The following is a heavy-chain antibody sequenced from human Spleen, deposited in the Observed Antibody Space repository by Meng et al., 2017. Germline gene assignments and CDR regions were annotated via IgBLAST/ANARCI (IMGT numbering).Heavy chain of an antibody. CDR1: GYTFTGYY. J-gene: IGHJ4*02. D-gene: IGHD3-22*01. CDR2: INPNSGGT. V-gene: IGHV1-2*06. Sequence: ASVKVSCKASGYTFTGYYMHWVRQAPGQGLEWMGRINPNSGGTNYAQKFQGRVTMTRDTSISTAYMELNRLRSDDTAVYYCAREGYYDSRVDYWGQGTLVTVSS. CDR3: AREGYYDSRVDY.